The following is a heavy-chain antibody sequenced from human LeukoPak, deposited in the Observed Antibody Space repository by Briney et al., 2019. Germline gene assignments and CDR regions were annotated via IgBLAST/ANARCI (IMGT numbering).Heavy chain of an antibody. V-gene: IGHV3-9*01. J-gene: IGHJ6*02. D-gene: IGHD6-19*01. Sequence: PGGSLRLSCAASGFTFDDYAMHWVRQAPGKGLEWVSGISWNSGSIGYADPVKGRFTISRDNAKNSLYLQMNSLRAEDTALYYCAKDLAVAGSYYYYGMDVWGQGTTVTVSS. CDR2: ISWNSGSI. CDR1: GFTFDDYA. CDR3: AKDLAVAGSYYYYGMDV.